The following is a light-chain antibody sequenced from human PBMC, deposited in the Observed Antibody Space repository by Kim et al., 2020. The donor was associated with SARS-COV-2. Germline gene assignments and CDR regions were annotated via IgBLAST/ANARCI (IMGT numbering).Light chain of an antibody. CDR2: FNT. J-gene: IGLJ1*01. V-gene: IGLV1-40*01. CDR3: QSYDSSLSGSRA. CDR1: SSNIGAGSD. Sequence: QAVLTQPPSVSGAPGQRVTISCTGSSSNIGAGSDVHWYQQLPGTAPKLIIYFNTNRPSGVPDRFSASKSGASASLAITGLQADDEADYYCQSYDSSLSGSRAFGTGTKVTVL.